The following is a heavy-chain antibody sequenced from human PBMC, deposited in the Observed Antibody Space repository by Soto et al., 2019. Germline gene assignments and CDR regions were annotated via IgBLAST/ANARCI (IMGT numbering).Heavy chain of an antibody. Sequence: SETLSLTCTVSGGSISSGGYYWSWIRQHPGKGLEWIGYIYYSGSTYYNPSLKSRVTISVDTPKNQFSLKLSSVTAADTAVYYCARVEYSSSSSPGLFDPWGQGTLVTVSS. J-gene: IGHJ5*02. CDR3: ARVEYSSSSSPGLFDP. CDR1: GGSISSGGYY. V-gene: IGHV4-31*03. CDR2: IYYSGST. D-gene: IGHD6-6*01.